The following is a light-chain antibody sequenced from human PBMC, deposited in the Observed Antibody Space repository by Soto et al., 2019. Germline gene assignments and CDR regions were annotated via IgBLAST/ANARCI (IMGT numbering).Light chain of an antibody. CDR1: QSVTNNY. J-gene: IGKJ1*01. CDR2: LAS. Sequence: EIVLTQSPGTLSLSPGERATLSCRASQSVTNNYLAWYQQKTGQTPRLIVYLASSRAPGIPDRFSGSGCGTHFTLTIRRVEPEDFAVYYCQQYGSSPWTFGQGTKVEIK. V-gene: IGKV3-20*01. CDR3: QQYGSSPWT.